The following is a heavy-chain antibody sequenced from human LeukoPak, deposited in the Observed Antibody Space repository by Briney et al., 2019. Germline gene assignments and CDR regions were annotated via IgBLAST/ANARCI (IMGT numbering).Heavy chain of an antibody. CDR1: GYTFTGYY. D-gene: IGHD3-22*01. V-gene: IGHV1-2*02. CDR3: AREYYYDRSHHGMDV. Sequence: ASVKVSCKASGYTFTGYYMHWVRQAPGQGLEWMGWINPNSGGTNYAQKFQGRVTMTRDTSISTAYMELSRLRSDDTAVYYCAREYYYDRSHHGMDVWGQGTTVTVSS. CDR2: INPNSGGT. J-gene: IGHJ6*02.